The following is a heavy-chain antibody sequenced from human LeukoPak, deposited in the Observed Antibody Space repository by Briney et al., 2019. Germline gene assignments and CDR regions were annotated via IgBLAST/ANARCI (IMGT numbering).Heavy chain of an antibody. Sequence: GESLKIPCKGSGYSFTSYWISWVRQMPGKGLEWMGRIDPSDSYTNYSPCFQGHVTISADKSISTAYLQWSSLKASDTAMYYCARGCSSTSCWFDPWGQGTLVTVSS. CDR1: GYSFTSYW. CDR3: ARGCSSTSCWFDP. CDR2: IDPSDSYT. J-gene: IGHJ5*02. D-gene: IGHD2-2*01. V-gene: IGHV5-10-1*01.